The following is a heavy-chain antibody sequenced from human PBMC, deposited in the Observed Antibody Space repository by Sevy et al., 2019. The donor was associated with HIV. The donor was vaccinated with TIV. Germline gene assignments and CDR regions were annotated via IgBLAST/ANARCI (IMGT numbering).Heavy chain of an antibody. Sequence: SETLSLTCSISGGTIVSSGHYWGWMRQTPGKGLEWIGSIYYNGHTFYTPSLKSRLTISIDTSKNQFSLTLSSVTVADTAVYFCARDAGGYDYDYGMDVWGQGTTVTVSS. CDR1: GGTIVSSGHY. CDR2: IYYNGHT. CDR3: ARDAGGYDYDYGMDV. D-gene: IGHD5-12*01. V-gene: IGHV4-39*02. J-gene: IGHJ6*02.